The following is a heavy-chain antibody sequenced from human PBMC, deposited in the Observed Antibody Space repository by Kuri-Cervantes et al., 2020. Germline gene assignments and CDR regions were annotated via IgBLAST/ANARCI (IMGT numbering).Heavy chain of an antibody. V-gene: IGHV3-20*04. CDR1: GFTFDDYG. CDR2: INWNGGST. CDR3: AVYDSSAQGNAFDI. J-gene: IGHJ3*02. Sequence: GESLKISCAASGFTFDDYGMSWVRQAPGKGLEWVSDINWNGGSTGYADSVKGRFTISRDNSKNTLYLQMNSLRAEDTAVYYCAVYDSSAQGNAFDIWGQGTMVTVSS. D-gene: IGHD3-22*01.